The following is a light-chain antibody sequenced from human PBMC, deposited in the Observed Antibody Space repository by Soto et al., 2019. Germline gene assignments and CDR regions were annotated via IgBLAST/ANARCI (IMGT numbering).Light chain of an antibody. V-gene: IGKV3-20*01. CDR1: QSVSSTY. CDR2: GAS. Sequence: EIVLTQSPGTLSLSPGERATLSCRASQSVSSTYLAWYQQKPGQAPRLLIYGASSRATGIPDRFSGSASGTDFTLTITRLEPEDFAVYYCQQYGGSPYTFGQGTKLEIK. CDR3: QQYGGSPYT. J-gene: IGKJ2*01.